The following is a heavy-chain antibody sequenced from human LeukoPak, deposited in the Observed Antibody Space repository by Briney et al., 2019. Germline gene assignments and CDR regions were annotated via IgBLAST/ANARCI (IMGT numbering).Heavy chain of an antibody. J-gene: IGHJ6*02. D-gene: IGHD3-10*01. Sequence: PGGSLRLSFAASGFPVSSNYMSWVRQAPGKGLEWVSVIYDGGSTYYADSVKGRFTISRDNSKNTLYLQMNSLRAEDTAVYYCARDLGRAGVYYYYGMDVWGQGTTVTVSS. CDR2: IYDGGST. CDR3: ARDLGRAGVYYYYGMDV. CDR1: GFPVSSNY. V-gene: IGHV3-53*01.